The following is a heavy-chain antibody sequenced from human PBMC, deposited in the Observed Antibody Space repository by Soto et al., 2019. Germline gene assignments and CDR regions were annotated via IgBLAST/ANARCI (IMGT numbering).Heavy chain of an antibody. D-gene: IGHD3-10*01. CDR1: GFTFSTYA. J-gene: IGHJ4*02. CDR2: ISGSGDST. CDR3: ARLPRAYGSGSFLDY. V-gene: IGHV3-23*01. Sequence: GGSLRLSCAASGFTFSTYAMNWVRQAPGKGLEWVSGISGSGDSTYYADSVKGRFTVSRDNAKNSLYLQMNSLRAEDTAVYYCARLPRAYGSGSFLDYWGQGTLVTVSS.